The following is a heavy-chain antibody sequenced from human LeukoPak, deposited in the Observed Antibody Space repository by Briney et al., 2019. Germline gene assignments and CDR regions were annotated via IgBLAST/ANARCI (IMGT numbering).Heavy chain of an antibody. CDR1: GFTFSSFE. V-gene: IGHV3-48*03. Sequence: GGSLRLSCAASGFTFSSFEMNWVRQAPGKGLERVSYISSSGSTIYYADSVKGRFTISRDNAKNSLYLQMNSLRAEDTAVYYCARDTITMAGDFDYWGQGTLVTVSS. D-gene: IGHD3-10*02. CDR3: ARDTITMAGDFDY. J-gene: IGHJ4*02. CDR2: ISSSGSTI.